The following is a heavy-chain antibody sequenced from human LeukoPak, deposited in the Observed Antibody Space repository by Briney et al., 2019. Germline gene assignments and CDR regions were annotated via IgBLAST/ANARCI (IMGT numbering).Heavy chain of an antibody. D-gene: IGHD3-3*01. Sequence: GGSLRLSCAASGFTFSSYSMNWVRQAPGKGLEWVSYISSSSSTIYYADSVKGRFTISRDNSKNTLYLQMNSLRAEDTAVYYCAKDGNQEAYDFWSGYYKDYYMDVWGKGTTVTVSS. V-gene: IGHV3-48*01. J-gene: IGHJ6*03. CDR2: ISSSSSTI. CDR3: AKDGNQEAYDFWSGYYKDYYMDV. CDR1: GFTFSSYS.